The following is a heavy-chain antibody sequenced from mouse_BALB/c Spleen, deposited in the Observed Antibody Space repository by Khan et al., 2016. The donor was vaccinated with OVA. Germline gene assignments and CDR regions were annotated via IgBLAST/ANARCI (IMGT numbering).Heavy chain of an antibody. D-gene: IGHD1-1*02. V-gene: IGHV5-4*02. CDR2: ISDGGSYT. CDR3: ASAGDGGFAY. CDR1: GFTFSDYY. Sequence: EVELVESGGGLVKPGGSLKLSCTASGFTFSDYYMYWVRQTPEKRLEWVATISDGGSYTFYPDSVKGRFTITRDNAKNNLDLQMSSLKSEDTAIYYCASAGDGGFAYWGQGTLVTVSA. J-gene: IGHJ3*01.